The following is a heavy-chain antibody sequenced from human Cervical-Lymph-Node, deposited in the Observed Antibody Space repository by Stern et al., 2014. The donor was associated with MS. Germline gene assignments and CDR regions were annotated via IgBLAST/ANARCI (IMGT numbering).Heavy chain of an antibody. J-gene: IGHJ6*02. D-gene: IGHD6-19*01. CDR2: VIPVFGIV. Sequence: AQLEESGADVRKPGSSVKVSCKASGGTFSTYAINWVRQAPGQGLEWMGGVIPVFGIVNYAQDFQGRVTITADAATSTAYMELSNLRSDDTAVYYCARVNEGTAVEDYYYGLDVWGQGTTVTVSS. CDR1: GGTFSTYA. CDR3: ARVNEGTAVEDYYYGLDV. V-gene: IGHV1-69*01.